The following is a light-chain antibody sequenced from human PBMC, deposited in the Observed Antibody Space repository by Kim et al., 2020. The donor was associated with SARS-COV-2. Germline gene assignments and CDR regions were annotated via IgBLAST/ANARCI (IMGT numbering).Light chain of an antibody. V-gene: IGKV3-20*01. J-gene: IGKJ2*01. CDR1: QSVRVNY. Sequence: LSPGERATRSCRASQSVRVNYLAWYQQKPGQAPRLLIYGASSRATGIPDRFSGSGSGTDFTLTISRLEPEDFAVYHCHQYGSSPYTFGQGTKLEIK. CDR3: HQYGSSPYT. CDR2: GAS.